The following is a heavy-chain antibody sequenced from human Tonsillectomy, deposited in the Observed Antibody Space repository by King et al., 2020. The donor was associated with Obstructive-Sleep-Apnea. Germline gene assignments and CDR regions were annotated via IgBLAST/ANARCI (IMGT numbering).Heavy chain of an antibody. CDR3: AHSRFSSSLWGMDV. J-gene: IGHJ6*02. CDR1: GFSLSSSGVG. V-gene: IGHV2-5*02. D-gene: IGHD6-13*01. Sequence: TLKESGPTLVKPTQTLTLTCTFSGFSLSSSGVGVGWILQPPGKALEWLALIYWDDDKRYSPSLNSRVTITKDTSKNQVVLTMTNMDPVDTATYYCAHSRFSSSLWGMDVWGQGTTVTVSS. CDR2: IYWDDDK.